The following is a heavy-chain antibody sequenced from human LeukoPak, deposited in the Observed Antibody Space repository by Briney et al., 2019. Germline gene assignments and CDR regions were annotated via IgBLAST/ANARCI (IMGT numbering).Heavy chain of an antibody. CDR3: ARAAIYDFWSGYYPGWFDP. D-gene: IGHD3-3*01. J-gene: IGHJ5*02. CDR1: GGSFSGYY. V-gene: IGHV4-34*01. Sequence: PSETLSLTCAVYGGSFSGYYWSWIRQPPGKGLEWIGGINHSGSTNYNPSLKSRVTISVDTSKNQFSLKLSSVTAADTAVYYCARAAIYDFWSGYYPGWFDPWGQGTLVTVSS. CDR2: INHSGST.